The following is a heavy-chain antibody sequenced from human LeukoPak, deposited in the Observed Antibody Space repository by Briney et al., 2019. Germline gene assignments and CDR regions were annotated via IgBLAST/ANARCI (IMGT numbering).Heavy chain of an antibody. CDR2: ISSNGGST. J-gene: IGHJ5*02. CDR1: GFTFSSYA. Sequence: GGSLRLSCAASGFTFSSYAMHWVRQAPGRGREYVSAISSNGGSTYYANSVKGRFTISRDNSKNTLYLQMGSLRAEDMAVYYCARDGGSGTFDPWGQGTLVTVSS. D-gene: IGHD6-25*01. CDR3: ARDGGSGTFDP. V-gene: IGHV3-64*01.